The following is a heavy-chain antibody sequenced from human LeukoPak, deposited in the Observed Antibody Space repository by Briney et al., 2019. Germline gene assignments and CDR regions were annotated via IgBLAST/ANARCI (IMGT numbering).Heavy chain of an antibody. CDR2: IDWDDDK. Sequence: SGPTLANPTQTLTLTCTFSGFSLSTSGMRVSWIRQPPGKALEWLARIDWDDDKFYSTSLKTRLTISKDTSKNQVVLTMTTMDPVDTATYYCARISSGWLVDYWGQGTLVTVSS. CDR3: ARISSGWLVDY. V-gene: IGHV2-70*04. CDR1: GFSLSTSGMR. D-gene: IGHD6-19*01. J-gene: IGHJ4*02.